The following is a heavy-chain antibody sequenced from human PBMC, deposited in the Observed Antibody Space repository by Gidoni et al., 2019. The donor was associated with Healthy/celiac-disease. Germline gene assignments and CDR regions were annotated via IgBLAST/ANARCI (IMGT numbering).Heavy chain of an antibody. CDR3: ARVLGIAVAGDY. V-gene: IGHV1-3*01. Sequence: QVQLVQSGAEVKKPGASVKVSCKASGYTFTSYAMHWVRQAPGQRLEWMGWINAGNGNTKYSQKFQGRVTITRDTSASTVYMELSSLRSEDTAVYYCARVLGIAVAGDYWGQGTLVTVSS. CDR1: GYTFTSYA. J-gene: IGHJ4*02. CDR2: INAGNGNT. D-gene: IGHD6-19*01.